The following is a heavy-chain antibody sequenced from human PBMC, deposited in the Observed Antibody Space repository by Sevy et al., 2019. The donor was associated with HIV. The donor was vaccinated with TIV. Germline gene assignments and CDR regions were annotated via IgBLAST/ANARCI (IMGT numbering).Heavy chain of an antibody. J-gene: IGHJ4*02. CDR2: ISHDGSNK. D-gene: IGHD2-8*01. CDR3: AKQGGYCSNGVCYRAFDY. V-gene: IGHV3-30*18. Sequence: GGSLRLSCAASGFTFSSFGMHWVRQAPGKGLEWVAIISHDGSNKIYADSVKGRFTISGDNSKNTLYLQMDSLRADDTAVYYCAKQGGYCSNGVCYRAFDYWGQGTLVTVSS. CDR1: GFTFSSFG.